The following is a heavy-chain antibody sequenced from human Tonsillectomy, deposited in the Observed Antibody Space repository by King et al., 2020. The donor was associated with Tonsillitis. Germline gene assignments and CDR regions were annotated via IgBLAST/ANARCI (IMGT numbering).Heavy chain of an antibody. CDR1: GGSFSTYY. D-gene: IGHD1-14*01. V-gene: IGHV4-34*01. J-gene: IGHJ6*03. CDR2: ITHSGST. CDR3: ARSRKSPYYMDV. Sequence: VQLQQWGAGLLKPSETLSLTCAVYGGSFSTYYWSWIRQPPGKGLEWIGEITHSGSTNYNPSLKSRVTISVDTSKNQFSLKLSSVTAADTAVYYCARSRKSPYYMDVWGKGTTVTVSS.